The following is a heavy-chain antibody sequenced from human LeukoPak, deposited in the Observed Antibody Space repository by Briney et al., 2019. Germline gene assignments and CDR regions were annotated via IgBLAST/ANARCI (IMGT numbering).Heavy chain of an antibody. CDR1: GFTFDDYA. D-gene: IGHD6-13*01. CDR3: ARAPRSSYSSSWYPGFDY. CDR2: ISSSSSYI. V-gene: IGHV3-21*01. J-gene: IGHJ4*02. Sequence: GRSLRLSCAASGFTFDDYAMHWVRQAPGKGLEWVSSISSSSSYIYYADSVKGRFTISRDNAKNSLYLQMNSLRAEDTAVYYCARAPRSSYSSSWYPGFDYWGQGTLVTVSS.